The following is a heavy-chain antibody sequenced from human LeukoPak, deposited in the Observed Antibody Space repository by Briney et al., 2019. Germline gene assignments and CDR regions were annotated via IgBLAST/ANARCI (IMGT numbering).Heavy chain of an antibody. D-gene: IGHD6-6*01. CDR1: GGTFSSYA. CDR2: MNPNSGNT. J-gene: IGHJ6*03. V-gene: IGHV1-8*02. CDR3: ARGGWAARKYYYYYMDV. Sequence: EASVKVSCKASGGTFSSYAINWVRQATGQGLEWMGWMNPNSGNTGYAQKFQGRVTMTRNTSISTAYMELSSLRSEDTAVYYCARGGWAARKYYYYYMDVWGKGTTVTVSS.